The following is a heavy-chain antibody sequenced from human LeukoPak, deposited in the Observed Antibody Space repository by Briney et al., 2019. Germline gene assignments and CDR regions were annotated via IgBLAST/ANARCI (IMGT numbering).Heavy chain of an antibody. CDR2: IYYSGST. V-gene: IGHV4-59*11. D-gene: IGHD1-1*01. CDR3: ATLLWNPSPLDYYMDV. CDR1: GGSISSHY. Sequence: PSETLSLTCTVSGGSISSHYWSWIRQPPGKGLEWIGYIYYSGSTNYNPSLKSRVTISVDTSKNQFSLKLSSVTAADTAVYYCATLLWNPSPLDYYMDVWGKGTTVTVSS. J-gene: IGHJ6*03.